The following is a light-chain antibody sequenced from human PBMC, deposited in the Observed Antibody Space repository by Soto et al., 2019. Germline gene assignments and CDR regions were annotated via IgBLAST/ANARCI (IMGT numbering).Light chain of an antibody. J-gene: IGKJ5*01. V-gene: IGKV3-20*01. CDR1: QRVSSGY. CDR2: GAS. CDR3: QQYGSSPPSST. Sequence: EIVLTQSPGTLSLSPGERATLSCRASQRVSSGYLAWYQQKPGQAPRLLIYGASNRATDIPDRFSGRGSGTEFTLTIRRLEPEDFAVSYCQQYGSSPPSSTFGQGTRLEIK.